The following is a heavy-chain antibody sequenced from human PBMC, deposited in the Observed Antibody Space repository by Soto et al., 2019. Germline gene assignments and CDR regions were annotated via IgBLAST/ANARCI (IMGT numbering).Heavy chain of an antibody. CDR2: ISGSGGST. CDR3: AKMLHEYSSSGGPVPRELRKYYYYMDV. CDR1: GFTFSSYA. V-gene: IGHV3-23*01. Sequence: PGGSLRLSCAASGFTFSSYAMSWVRQAPGKGLEWVSAISGSGGSTYYADSVKGRFTISRDNSKNTLYLQMNSLRAEDTAVYYCAKMLHEYSSSGGPVPRELRKYYYYMDVWGKGTTVTVSS. J-gene: IGHJ6*03. D-gene: IGHD6-6*01.